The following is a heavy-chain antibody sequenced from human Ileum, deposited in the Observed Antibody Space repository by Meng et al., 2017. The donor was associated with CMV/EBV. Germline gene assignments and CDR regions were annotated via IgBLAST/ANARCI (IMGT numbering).Heavy chain of an antibody. CDR3: SRGRVSCNSVTCHLGWFDP. CDR1: GLTVSTYS. J-gene: IGHJ5*02. D-gene: IGHD2/OR15-2a*01. V-gene: IGHV3-21*01. Sequence: GESLKISCVASGLTVSTYSMNWVRQAPGKGLEWVSVISKSSNYKHHADSVKGRFTISRDNAKDTVYLQMDSLRAEDTAIYYCSRGRVSCNSVTCHLGWFDPWGQGTLVTVSS. CDR2: ISKSSNYK.